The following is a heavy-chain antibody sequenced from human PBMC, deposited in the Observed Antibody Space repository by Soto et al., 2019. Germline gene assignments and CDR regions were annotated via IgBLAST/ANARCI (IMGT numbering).Heavy chain of an antibody. D-gene: IGHD3-10*01. Sequence: EVQLVESGGGLVQPGGPLRLSCAASGFPFISHWLHGFRQGPGKGLVWVSLIITEGSRKDYADSVKGRFTITRDNAKNTRYLQMNSLRAEDTALYYCRRDRGYSASDIWGQGTMVTVSS. J-gene: IGHJ3*02. CDR3: RRDRGYSASDI. CDR1: GFPFISHW. V-gene: IGHV3-74*01. CDR2: IITEGSRK.